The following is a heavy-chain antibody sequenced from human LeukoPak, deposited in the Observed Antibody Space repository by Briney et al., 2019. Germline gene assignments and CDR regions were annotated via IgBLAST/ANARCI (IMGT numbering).Heavy chain of an antibody. D-gene: IGHD5-18*01. CDR3: ARGGLQLWSWLDP. J-gene: IGHJ5*02. Sequence: GGSLRLSCAASGFTFSSYAMHWVRQAPGKGLEWVAVISYDGSNKYYADSVKGRFTISRDNSKNTLCLQMNSLRAEDTAVYYCARGGLQLWSWLDPWGQGTLVTVSS. CDR1: GFTFSSYA. CDR2: ISYDGSNK. V-gene: IGHV3-30-3*01.